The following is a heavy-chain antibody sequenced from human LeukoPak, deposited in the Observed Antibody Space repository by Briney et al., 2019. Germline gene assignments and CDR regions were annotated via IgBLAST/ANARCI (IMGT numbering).Heavy chain of an antibody. D-gene: IGHD2-2*01. CDR1: GFTFDDYA. Sequence: PGRSLRLSCAASGFTFDDYAMHWVRQAPGKGLEWVSGISWNSGSIGYADSVKGRFTISRDNAKNFLYLQMNSLRAEDMALYYCAKGYCSSTSCYFDYWGQGTLVTVSS. J-gene: IGHJ4*02. CDR2: ISWNSGSI. V-gene: IGHV3-9*03. CDR3: AKGYCSSTSCYFDY.